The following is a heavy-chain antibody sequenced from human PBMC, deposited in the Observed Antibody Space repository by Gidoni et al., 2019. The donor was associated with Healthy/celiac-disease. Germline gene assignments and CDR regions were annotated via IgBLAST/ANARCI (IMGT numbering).Heavy chain of an antibody. CDR3: ARGTYYDFWSGYSNYYYYGMDV. V-gene: IGHV3-33*01. J-gene: IGHJ6*02. CDR1: GFPFSSYG. Sequence: QVQLVESGGGVVQPGRSLRLSCAASGFPFSSYGMHWVRQAPGKGLEWVAVIWYDGSNKYYADSLKGRFTISRDNSKNTLYLQMNSLRAEDTAVYYCARGTYYDFWSGYSNYYYYGMDVWGQGTTVTVSS. CDR2: IWYDGSNK. D-gene: IGHD3-3*01.